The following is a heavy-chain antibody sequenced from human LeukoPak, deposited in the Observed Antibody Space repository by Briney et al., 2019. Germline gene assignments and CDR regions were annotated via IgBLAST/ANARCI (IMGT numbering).Heavy chain of an antibody. D-gene: IGHD2-15*01. Sequence: SETLSLTCAVYGGSLSGYYWSWIRQPPGKGLEWIGEINHSRSTNYNPSLKSRVAISVDTSKNQFSLKLSSVTAADTAVYYCARLCGGSCYSVPDWGQGTLVTVSS. CDR3: ARLCGGSCYSVPD. V-gene: IGHV4-34*01. CDR1: GGSLSGYY. CDR2: INHSRST. J-gene: IGHJ4*02.